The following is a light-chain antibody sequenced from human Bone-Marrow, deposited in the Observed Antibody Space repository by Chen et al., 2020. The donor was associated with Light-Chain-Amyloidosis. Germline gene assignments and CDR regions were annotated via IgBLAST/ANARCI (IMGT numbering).Light chain of an antibody. J-gene: IGKJ2*01. CDR1: ESLLYRSNNKNY. CDR2: WAS. Sequence: DIVMTQSPASLAVSLGERATINCKSSESLLYRSNNKNYLGWYQQKPGQSPKLLMYWASTRESGVPDRFSGSGSGTDFTLTISSLQAEDVAVYYCQQYYSTPYTFGQGTKPEIQ. CDR3: QQYYSTPYT. V-gene: IGKV4-1*01.